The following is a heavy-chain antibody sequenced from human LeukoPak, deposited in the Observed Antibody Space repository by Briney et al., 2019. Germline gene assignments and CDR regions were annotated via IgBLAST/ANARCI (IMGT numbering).Heavy chain of an antibody. CDR1: GGSISSYY. CDR3: ARIRCSSTSCYWLNYYYGMDV. CDR2: IYYSGST. Sequence: SETLSLTCTVSGGSISSYYWSWIRQPPGKGLEWIGYIYYSGSTNYNPSLKSRVTISVDTSKNQFSLKLSSVTAADTAVYYCARIRCSSTSCYWLNYYYGMDVWGQGTTVTVSS. D-gene: IGHD2-2*01. V-gene: IGHV4-59*01. J-gene: IGHJ6*02.